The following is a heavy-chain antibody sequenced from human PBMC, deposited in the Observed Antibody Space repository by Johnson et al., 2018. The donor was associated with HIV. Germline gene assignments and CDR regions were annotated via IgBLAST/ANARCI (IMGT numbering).Heavy chain of an antibody. Sequence: QVQLVEFGGGVVQPGRSLSLSCATSEFSFSNSAMHWVRQAPGKGLEWVAFISYDGTQKNTAASVRGRFTLSRDNSKKTLHLQMKNLRGEDTAVYYCASGEDYGGNYGAFDIWGQGTMVTVSS. V-gene: IGHV3-30-3*01. J-gene: IGHJ3*02. CDR2: ISYDGTQK. CDR1: EFSFSNSA. CDR3: ASGEDYGGNYGAFDI. D-gene: IGHD4-23*01.